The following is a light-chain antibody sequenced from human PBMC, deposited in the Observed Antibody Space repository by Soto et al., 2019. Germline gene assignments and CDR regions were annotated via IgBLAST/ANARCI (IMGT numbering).Light chain of an antibody. CDR3: QQRSRLFT. CDR2: DAS. Sequence: DIVLTQSPATLSLSPGERATLSCRASQSISSYLAWYQQRPGQSPRLLIYDASHRATGIPPRFSGSGSGTDFTLTISSLEPEDFAIYYCQQRSRLFTFGPGTKVEIK. CDR1: QSISSY. V-gene: IGKV3-11*01. J-gene: IGKJ3*01.